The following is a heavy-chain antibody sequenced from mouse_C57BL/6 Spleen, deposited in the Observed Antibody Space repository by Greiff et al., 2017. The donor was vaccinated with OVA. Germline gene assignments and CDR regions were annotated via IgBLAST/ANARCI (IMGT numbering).Heavy chain of an antibody. CDR2: IRNKANGYTT. J-gene: IGHJ1*03. Sequence: DVKLVESGGGLVQPGGSLSLSCAASGFTFTDYYMSWVRQPPGKALEWLGFIRNKANGYTTEYSASVKGRFTISRDNSQSILYLQMNALRAEDSATYYCARSIGSSGYFDVWGTGTTVTVSS. V-gene: IGHV7-3*01. D-gene: IGHD1-1*01. CDR1: GFTFTDYY. CDR3: ARSIGSSGYFDV.